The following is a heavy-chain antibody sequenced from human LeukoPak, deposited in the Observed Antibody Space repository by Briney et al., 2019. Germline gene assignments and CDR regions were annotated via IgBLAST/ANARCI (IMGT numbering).Heavy chain of an antibody. CDR2: INPSGGST. CDR3: ARQISSWPYYYYYGMDV. J-gene: IGHJ6*02. CDR1: GYTFTGYY. Sequence: GASVKVSCKASGYTFTGYYMHWVRQAPGQGLEWMGIINPSGGSTSYAQKFQGRVTMTRDTSTSTVYMELSSLRSEDTAVYYCARQISSWPYYYYYGMDVWGQGTTVTVSS. D-gene: IGHD6-13*01. V-gene: IGHV1-46*01.